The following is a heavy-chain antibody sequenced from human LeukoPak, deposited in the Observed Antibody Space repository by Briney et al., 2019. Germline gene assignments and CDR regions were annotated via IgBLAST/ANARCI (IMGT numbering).Heavy chain of an antibody. CDR3: TPTSTDMDV. J-gene: IGHJ6*03. Sequence: GGSLRLSCAASGFTFSGSAMRWVRQASGKGLEWVGRIRSKANSYATAYAASVKGRFTISRDDSKNTAYLQMNSLKTEDTAVYYCTPTSTDMDVWGKGTTVTVSS. D-gene: IGHD2-2*01. CDR2: IRSKANSYAT. CDR1: GFTFSGSA. V-gene: IGHV3-73*01.